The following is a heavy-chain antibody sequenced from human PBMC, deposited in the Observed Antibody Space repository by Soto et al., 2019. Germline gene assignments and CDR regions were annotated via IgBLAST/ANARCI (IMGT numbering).Heavy chain of an antibody. CDR3: ARDPSLIVGATMGPCFDP. CDR1: GGSISSYY. CDR2: IYTSGST. V-gene: IGHV4-4*07. D-gene: IGHD1-26*01. Sequence: PSETLSLTCTVSGGSISSYYWSWIRQPAGKGLEWIGRIYTSGSTNYNPSLKSRVTMSVDTSKNQFSLKLSSVTAADTAVYYCARDPSLIVGATMGPCFDPWGQGTLVTVSS. J-gene: IGHJ5*02.